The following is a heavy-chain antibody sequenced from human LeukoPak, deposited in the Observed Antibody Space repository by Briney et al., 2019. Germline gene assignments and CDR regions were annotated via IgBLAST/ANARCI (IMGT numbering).Heavy chain of an antibody. D-gene: IGHD6-19*01. J-gene: IGHJ4*02. CDR2: ILYSGST. CDR1: GASISRYY. V-gene: IGHV4-59*01. Sequence: SETLSLTCTVSGASISRYYWSWIRQPPGKGLEWIGYILYSGSTSYNPSLKSRVTLSVDTSKNQFSLKLSSVTAADTAVYYCASLSGWHFDYWGQGTLVTVSS. CDR3: ASLSGWHFDY.